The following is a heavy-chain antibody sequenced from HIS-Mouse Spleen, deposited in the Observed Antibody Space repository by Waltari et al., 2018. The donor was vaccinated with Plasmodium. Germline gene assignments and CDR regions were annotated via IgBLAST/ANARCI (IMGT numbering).Heavy chain of an antibody. Sequence: QVQLVESGGGVVQPGRSLRLSCADSGFTFNSYAMHWVRQAPGKGLEWVAVISYDGSNKYYADSVKGRFTISRDNSKNTLYLQMNSLRAEDTAVYYCARDRRLAFDYWGQGTLVTVSS. CDR3: ARDRRLAFDY. CDR2: ISYDGSNK. V-gene: IGHV3-30-3*01. D-gene: IGHD2-15*01. CDR1: GFTFNSYA. J-gene: IGHJ4*02.